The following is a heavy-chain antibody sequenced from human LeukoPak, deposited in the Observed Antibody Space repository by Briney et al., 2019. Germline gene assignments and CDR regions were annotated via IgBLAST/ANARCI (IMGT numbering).Heavy chain of an antibody. Sequence: GGSLRLSCAASGFTFSSYAMSWVRQAPGKGLEWVSAISGSGGSTYYADSVKGRFTISRDNSKNTLYLQMNSLRAEDTAVYYCAIHYYGSGCIDYWGQGTLVTVSS. CDR3: AIHYYGSGCIDY. V-gene: IGHV3-23*01. J-gene: IGHJ4*02. CDR2: ISGSGGST. CDR1: GFTFSSYA. D-gene: IGHD3-10*01.